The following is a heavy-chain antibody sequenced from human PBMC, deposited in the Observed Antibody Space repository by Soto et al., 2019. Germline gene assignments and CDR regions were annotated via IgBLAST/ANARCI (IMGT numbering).Heavy chain of an antibody. CDR1: GYTFTSYA. J-gene: IGHJ6*02. CDR3: AREGGYDSSSWYYYYHGMDV. D-gene: IGHD6-13*01. Sequence: GASVKVSCKASGYTFTSYAMNWVRQAPGQGLEWMGWINTNTGNPTYAQGFTGRFVFSLDTSVSTAYLQICSLKAEDTAVYYCAREGGYDSSSWYYYYHGMDVWGQGTTVTVSS. CDR2: INTNTGNP. V-gene: IGHV7-4-1*01.